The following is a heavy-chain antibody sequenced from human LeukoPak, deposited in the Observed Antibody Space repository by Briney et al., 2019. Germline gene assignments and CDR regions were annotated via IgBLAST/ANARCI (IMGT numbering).Heavy chain of an antibody. J-gene: IGHJ4*02. D-gene: IGHD3-22*01. CDR1: GGSFSGYY. V-gene: IGHV4-34*01. CDR2: INHSGST. CDR3: ARVESSRRPYYFDY. Sequence: SSETLSLTCAVYGGSFSGYYWSWIRQPPGKGLEWIGEINHSGSTNYNPSLKSRVTISVDTSKNQFSLKLSSVTAADTAVYYCARVESSRRPYYFDYWGQGTLVTVSS.